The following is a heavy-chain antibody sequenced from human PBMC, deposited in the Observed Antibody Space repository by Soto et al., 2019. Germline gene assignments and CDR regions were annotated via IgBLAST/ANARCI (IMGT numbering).Heavy chain of an antibody. CDR2: IYYSGST. V-gene: IGHV4-59*12. Sequence: SETLSLTCTVPGGSISSYYWSWIRQPPGKGLEWIGYIYYSGSTYYNPSLKSRVTISVDTSKNQFSLKLSSVTAADTAVYYCARLNGYCVSTGCHGYYGMDVWGQGTTVTVSS. CDR1: GGSISSYY. D-gene: IGHD2-2*03. J-gene: IGHJ6*02. CDR3: ARLNGYCVSTGCHGYYGMDV.